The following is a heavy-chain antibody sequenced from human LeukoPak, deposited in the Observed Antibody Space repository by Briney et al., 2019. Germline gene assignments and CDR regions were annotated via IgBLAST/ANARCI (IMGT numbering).Heavy chain of an antibody. Sequence: GRSLRLSCAASGFTFSSYGMHWVRQAPGKGLEGVAVISYDGSNKYYADSVKGRFTISRDNSKNTLYLQMNSLRAEDTAVYYCAKDQGYCSGGSCYPWNGMDVWGKGTTVTVSS. J-gene: IGHJ6*04. V-gene: IGHV3-30*18. CDR2: ISYDGSNK. CDR1: GFTFSSYG. CDR3: AKDQGYCSGGSCYPWNGMDV. D-gene: IGHD2-15*01.